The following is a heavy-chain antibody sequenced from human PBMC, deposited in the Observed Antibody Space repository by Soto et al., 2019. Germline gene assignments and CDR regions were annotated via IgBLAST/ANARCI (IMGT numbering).Heavy chain of an antibody. V-gene: IGHV1-69*02. CDR2: IIPILGIA. CDR1: GGTFSSYT. CDR3: AGGDYVDRVAPYYYYMDV. D-gene: IGHD5-12*01. Sequence: VKVSCKASGGTFSSYTISWVRQAPGQGLAWMGRIIPILGIANYAQKFQGRVTITADKSTSTAYMELSSLRSEDTAVYYCAGGDYVDRVAPYYYYMDVWGKGTTVTVSS. J-gene: IGHJ6*03.